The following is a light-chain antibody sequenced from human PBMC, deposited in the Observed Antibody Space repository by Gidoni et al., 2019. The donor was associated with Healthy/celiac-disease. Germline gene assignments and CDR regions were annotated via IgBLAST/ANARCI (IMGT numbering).Light chain of an antibody. CDR1: QRSSSC. Sequence: IQMTQSPSSLSSSVGHRVTITCRASQRSSSCLNWYQQKPGKAPKLLIYAASSLQSGVPSSFSGSGAGTDVTLPISSLLPEDFGTFYCQQRYSTPLYTFGEGTKLEIK. J-gene: IGKJ2*01. CDR3: QQRYSTPLYT. V-gene: IGKV1-39*01. CDR2: AAS.